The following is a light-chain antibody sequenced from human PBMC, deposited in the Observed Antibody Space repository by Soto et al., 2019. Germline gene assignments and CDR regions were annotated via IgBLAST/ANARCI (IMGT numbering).Light chain of an antibody. CDR2: GAS. J-gene: IGKJ5*01. Sequence: IVLTQSAGTLSLFPGERATLSCRASQTVSSSDLAWYQQKPGRAPRLLLYGASNRASGIPDRFSGSGSGTDFTLTISRLEPEDFAVYYCQQYGSSPPSITFGQGTRLDIK. CDR3: QQYGSSPPSIT. CDR1: QTVSSSD. V-gene: IGKV3-20*01.